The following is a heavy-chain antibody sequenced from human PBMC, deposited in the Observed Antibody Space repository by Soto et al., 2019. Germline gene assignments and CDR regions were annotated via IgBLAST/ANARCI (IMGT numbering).Heavy chain of an antibody. CDR3: ARKGYGVAFDA. CDR2: INPSGST. CDR1: GGSFSGYQ. J-gene: IGHJ3*01. Sequence: SETLSLTCAVYGGSFSGYQWTWIRQSPGKGLEWIGEINPSGSTNYNPSLKSRLTISVDTSKNQFSLELSSVTAADTAIYYCARKGYGVAFDAWGQGTLLTVSS. V-gene: IGHV4-34*01. D-gene: IGHD5-18*01.